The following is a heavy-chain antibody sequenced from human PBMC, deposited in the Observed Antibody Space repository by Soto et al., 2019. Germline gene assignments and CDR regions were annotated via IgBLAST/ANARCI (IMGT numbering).Heavy chain of an antibody. CDR1: GFTFSDYY. CDR3: ARRAILWGNAFDI. Sequence: PGGSLRLSCAASGFTFSDYYMSWIRQAPGNGLEWVSYISTSGHTIYYADSVKGRFTISRDNAKNSLYLQMNSLRVEDTAVYYCARRAILWGNAFDIWGQGTMVTVSS. V-gene: IGHV3-11*01. D-gene: IGHD3-16*01. CDR2: ISTSGHTI. J-gene: IGHJ3*02.